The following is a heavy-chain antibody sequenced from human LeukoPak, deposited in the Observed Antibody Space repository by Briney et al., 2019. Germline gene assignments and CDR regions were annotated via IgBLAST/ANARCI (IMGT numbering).Heavy chain of an antibody. V-gene: IGHV4-38-2*02. CDR2: IHHSGRT. D-gene: IGHD6-13*01. Sequence: SSETLSLTCTVSGYSISSGYYWGWIRQPPGKGLEWIGSIHHSGRTYYKPSLKSRVTISVDTSKNQFSLKLSSVTAADTAIYYCARGGGSWYAGDINWFDPWGQGTLVTVSS. CDR1: GYSISSGYY. CDR3: ARGGGSWYAGDINWFDP. J-gene: IGHJ5*02.